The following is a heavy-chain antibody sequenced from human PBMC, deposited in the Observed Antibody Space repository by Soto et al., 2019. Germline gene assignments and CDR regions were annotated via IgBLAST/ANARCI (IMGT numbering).Heavy chain of an antibody. Sequence: EVQLVESGGGVVQPGGSLRLSCAASGFTFSYYSMNWVRQAPGKGLEWLSYISTSGSTKYYADSVKGRFTISRDNANNSLYLQMSSLRDEDTAVYYCARVEGGFDIWGQGTMVTVSS. D-gene: IGHD3-16*01. CDR3: ARVEGGFDI. V-gene: IGHV3-48*02. CDR2: ISTSGSTK. CDR1: GFTFSYYS. J-gene: IGHJ3*02.